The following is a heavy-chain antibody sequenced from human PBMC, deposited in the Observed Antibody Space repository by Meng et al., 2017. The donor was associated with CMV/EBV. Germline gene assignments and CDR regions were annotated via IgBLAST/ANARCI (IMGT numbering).Heavy chain of an antibody. V-gene: IGHV1-18*01. CDR1: TFTSYG. CDR3: ARDSSGSYWSSYYYGMDV. D-gene: IGHD1-26*01. J-gene: IGHJ6*02. CDR2: ISAYNGNT. Sequence: TFTSYGISWVRQAPGQGLEWMGWISAYNGNTNYAQKLQGRVTMTTDTSTSTAYMELRSLRSDDTAVYYCARDSSGSYWSSYYYGMDVWGQGTTVTVSS.